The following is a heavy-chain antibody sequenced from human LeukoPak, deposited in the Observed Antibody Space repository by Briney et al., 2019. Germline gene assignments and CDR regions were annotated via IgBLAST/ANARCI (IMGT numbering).Heavy chain of an antibody. V-gene: IGHV3-30*18. D-gene: IGHD5/OR15-5a*01. J-gene: IGHJ5*02. Sequence: GGSLRLSCPPSGFTFTSSATAWVRQAPGKGLEWVAVISNGGSVYADSVKGRFTVTRDNSKNTVHLQMNSLRTDDTALYYCAQDRDSPGVSGLFRSCGQGTLVTVSS. CDR2: ISNGGSV. CDR1: GFTFTSSA. CDR3: AQDRDSPGVSGLFRS.